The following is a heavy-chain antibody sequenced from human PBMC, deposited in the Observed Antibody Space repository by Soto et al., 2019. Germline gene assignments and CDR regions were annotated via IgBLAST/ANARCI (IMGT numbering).Heavy chain of an antibody. CDR1: GFTFSSYA. CDR2: ISGSGDST. V-gene: IGHV3-23*01. D-gene: IGHD1-26*01. Sequence: EVQLLESGGGLVQPGGSLRLSCAASGFTFSSYAMSWVRQAPGKGLEWVSVISGSGDSTYYADSVKGRFTSSIDNSKNTVYLRMTSLRAEDTGVYYCARRGSGSYFDYWGQGTLVTVSS. CDR3: ARRGSGSYFDY. J-gene: IGHJ4*02.